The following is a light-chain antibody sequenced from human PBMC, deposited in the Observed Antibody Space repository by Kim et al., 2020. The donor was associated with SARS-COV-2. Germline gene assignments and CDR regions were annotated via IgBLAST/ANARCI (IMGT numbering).Light chain of an antibody. V-gene: IGKV1-17*03. CDR1: QGVRGY. Sequence: SASVGDRVAITCRASQGVRGYLAWFQQKPGRVPKRLIYDASRLQSGVPSRFSGSGSGTEYTLTISSLQPEDFTTYYCLQYYSFPHTFGQGTKLE. CDR3: LQYYSFPHT. J-gene: IGKJ2*01. CDR2: DAS.